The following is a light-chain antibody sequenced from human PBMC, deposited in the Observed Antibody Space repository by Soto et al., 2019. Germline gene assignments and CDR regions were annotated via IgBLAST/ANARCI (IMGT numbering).Light chain of an antibody. CDR1: QSVSSN. CDR2: GAS. Sequence: EIVMTQSPATLSVSPGERATLSCRASQSVSSNLAWYQQKPGQAPRLLIYGASTRATGIPARFSGSGSGTEFTPTISSLQSEDFAVYYCQQYNNWPQRFGQGTKVDIK. J-gene: IGKJ1*01. V-gene: IGKV3-15*01. CDR3: QQYNNWPQR.